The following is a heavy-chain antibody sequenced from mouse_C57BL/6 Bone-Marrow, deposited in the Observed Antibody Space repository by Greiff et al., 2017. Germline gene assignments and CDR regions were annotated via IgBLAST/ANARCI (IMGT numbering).Heavy chain of an antibody. Sequence: EVQLQQSGPELVKPGASVKISCKASGYSFTDYNMNWVKQSNGKSLEWIGVINPNYGTTSYNQKFKGKATLTVDKSSSTAYMQLNSLTSEDSAVYYCARGGNYVSYWYFEVWGTGTTVTVSS. D-gene: IGHD2-1*01. CDR3: ARGGNYVSYWYFEV. V-gene: IGHV1-39*01. CDR1: GYSFTDYN. J-gene: IGHJ1*03. CDR2: INPNYGTT.